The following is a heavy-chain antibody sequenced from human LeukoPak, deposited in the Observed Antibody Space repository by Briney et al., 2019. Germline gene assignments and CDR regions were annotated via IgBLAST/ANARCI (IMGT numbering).Heavy chain of an antibody. D-gene: IGHD6-13*01. Sequence: GGSLRLSCAASGFTFDDYAMHWVRQAPGKGLEWVSGISWNSGSIGHADSVKGRFTISRDNAKNSLYLQMNSLRAEDTALYYCAKDIAAAGTIDYWGQGTLVTVSS. J-gene: IGHJ4*02. CDR2: ISWNSGSI. V-gene: IGHV3-9*01. CDR1: GFTFDDYA. CDR3: AKDIAAAGTIDY.